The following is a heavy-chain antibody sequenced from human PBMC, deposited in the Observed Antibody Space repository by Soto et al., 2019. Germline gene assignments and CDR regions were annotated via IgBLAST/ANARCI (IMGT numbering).Heavy chain of an antibody. CDR3: ARDRVAATRTSYYGLDA. Sequence: PSETLSLTSAVSGGSISSFNWWSWIRQTPGKGLEWIGEIYHSGTTNYNPSLKSRATISVDKSKNHFSLKLTSVTAADTAVYYCARDRVAATRTSYYGLDAWGQGTTVTVSS. CDR1: GGSISSFNW. D-gene: IGHD6-25*01. J-gene: IGHJ6*02. CDR2: IYHSGTT. V-gene: IGHV4-4*02.